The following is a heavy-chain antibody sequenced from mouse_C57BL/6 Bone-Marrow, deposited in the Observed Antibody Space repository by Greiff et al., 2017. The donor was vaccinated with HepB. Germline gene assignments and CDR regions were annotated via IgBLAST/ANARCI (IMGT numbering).Heavy chain of an antibody. V-gene: IGHV1-39*01. J-gene: IGHJ4*01. Sequence: HLVESGPELVKPGASVKISCKASGYSFTDYNMNWVKQSNGKSLEWIGVINPNYGTTSYNQKFKGKATLTVDQSSSTAYMQLNSLTSEDSAVYYCARRDYSNEGWFYYAMDYWGQGTSVTVSS. CDR1: GYSFTDYN. D-gene: IGHD2-5*01. CDR3: ARRDYSNEGWFYYAMDY. CDR2: INPNYGTT.